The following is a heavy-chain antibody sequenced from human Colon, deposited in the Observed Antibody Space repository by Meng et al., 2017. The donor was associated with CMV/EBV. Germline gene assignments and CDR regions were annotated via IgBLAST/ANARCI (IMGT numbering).Heavy chain of an antibody. J-gene: IGHJ5*02. V-gene: IGHV3-23*03. CDR3: AKSTPDHFDYYFGA. Sequence: GGSLRLSCAASGFSFSSYAMSWVRQAPGKGLEWVSEIYSGGTAATYADSVKGRFTVSRDNSKNMVYLQMNSLRADDTAIYYCAKSTPDHFDYYFGARAQGILVTVSS. CDR1: GFSFSSYA. D-gene: IGHD3-9*01. CDR2: IYSGGTAA.